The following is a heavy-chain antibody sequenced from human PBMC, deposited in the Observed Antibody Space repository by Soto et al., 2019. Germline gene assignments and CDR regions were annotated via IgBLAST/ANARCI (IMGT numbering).Heavy chain of an antibody. Sequence: PGGSLRLSCAVSGFTFSNYAMSWVRQVPGKGLEWVSTISDSGSTIHYADSVKGRFTISRDNAKNSRYLQMNSLRADDTAVYYCTRDGSWGQGTLVTVSS. J-gene: IGHJ5*02. CDR3: TRDGS. CDR1: GFTFSNYA. V-gene: IGHV3-23*01. CDR2: ISDSGSTI. D-gene: IGHD5-12*01.